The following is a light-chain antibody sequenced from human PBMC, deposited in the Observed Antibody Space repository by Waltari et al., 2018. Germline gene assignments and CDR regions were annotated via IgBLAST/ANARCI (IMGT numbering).Light chain of an antibody. CDR1: ALRTHY. CDR2: KDT. CDR3: QSTDSSANVV. V-gene: IGLV3-25*03. J-gene: IGLJ2*01. Sequence: SYELTQPPSVSVSPGQTARNTCSGDALRTHYGCWYQQKPGQAPVVIIYKDTERPSGIPERFSGSGSEATVTLTISGVQAEDEADYYCQSTDSSANVVFGGGTKLTVL.